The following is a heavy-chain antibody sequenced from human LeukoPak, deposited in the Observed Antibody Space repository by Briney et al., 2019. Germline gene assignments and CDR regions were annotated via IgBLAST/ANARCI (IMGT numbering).Heavy chain of an antibody. V-gene: IGHV1-69*13. CDR3: ARSAPTLTYDILTGYLGY. D-gene: IGHD3-9*01. CDR1: GGTYSSYV. CDR2: IIPIFGTA. Sequence: ASVKVSCKASGGTYSSYVISWVRQAPGQGLEWMGGIIPIFGTANYAQKFQDRVTITADESTSTAYMELSSLRSDDTAVYYCARSAPTLTYDILTGYLGYWGQGTLVTVSS. J-gene: IGHJ4*02.